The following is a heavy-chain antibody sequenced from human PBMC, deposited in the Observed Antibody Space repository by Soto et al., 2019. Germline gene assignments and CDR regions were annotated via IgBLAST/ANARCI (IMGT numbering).Heavy chain of an antibody. Sequence: GESLKISCKGSGYSFTSYWISWVRQMPGKGLEWMGRIDPSDSETNYSPSFQGHVTISADKSISTAYLQWSSLKASDTAMYYCARHGASNYAEYYSYGMDVWGQGTTVTVSS. V-gene: IGHV5-10-1*01. CDR1: GYSFTSYW. D-gene: IGHD4-4*01. J-gene: IGHJ6*02. CDR2: IDPSDSET. CDR3: ARHGASNYAEYYSYGMDV.